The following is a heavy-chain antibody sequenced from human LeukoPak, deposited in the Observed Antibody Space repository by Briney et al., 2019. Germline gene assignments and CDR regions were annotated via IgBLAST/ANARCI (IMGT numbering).Heavy chain of an antibody. CDR2: IWHDGATK. CDR3: ARELLGEGPDAFDV. J-gene: IGHJ3*01. V-gene: IGHV3-33*01. CDR1: GFIFSSYA. D-gene: IGHD3-16*01. Sequence: PGGSLRLSRKTSGFIFSSYAMHWVRRAPGKGLDWVAMIWHDGATKFYADSVKGRFTISRDNSKDTLYLQMDSLRAEDTAEFYCARELLGEGPDAFDVWGQGTIVTVSS.